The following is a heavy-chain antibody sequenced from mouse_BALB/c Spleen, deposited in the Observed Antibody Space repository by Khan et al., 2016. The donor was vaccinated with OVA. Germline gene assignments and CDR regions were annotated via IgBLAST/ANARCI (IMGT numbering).Heavy chain of an antibody. CDR3: ARAYYRYDGYYAMDY. CDR1: GFSLSRYN. J-gene: IGHJ4*01. Sequence: QVQLKQSGPGLVAPSQSLSITCTVSGFSLSRYNIHWVRQPPGKGLEWLGMIWGGGGTDYNSTLKYRLSIRKDNSKSQVLLNMNSLQTDDTAMYFCARAYYRYDGYYAMDYWGQGTSVTVSS. CDR2: IWGGGGT. V-gene: IGHV2-6-4*01. D-gene: IGHD2-14*01.